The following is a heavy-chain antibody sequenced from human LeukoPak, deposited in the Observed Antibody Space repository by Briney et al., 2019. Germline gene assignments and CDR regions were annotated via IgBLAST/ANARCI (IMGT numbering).Heavy chain of an antibody. J-gene: IGHJ5*02. D-gene: IGHD6-6*01. V-gene: IGHV4-34*01. Sequence: SETLSLTCAVYGGSFSDYYWSWLRQPPGKGLEWIGEINHSGSTNYNPSLKSRGTISVDTSKNQFSLKLSSVTAADTAMYYCAKEGGRVAARLESWFDPWGQGTLVTVSS. CDR1: GGSFSDYY. CDR2: INHSGST. CDR3: AKEGGRVAARLESWFDP.